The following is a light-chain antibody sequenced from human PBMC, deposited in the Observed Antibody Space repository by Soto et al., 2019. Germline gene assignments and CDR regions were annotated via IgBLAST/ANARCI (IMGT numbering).Light chain of an antibody. J-gene: IGLJ1*01. V-gene: IGLV2-23*01. Sequence: QSVLTQPASVSGSPGQSITISCTGTSSDIGSYNLVSWYQQNPGKAPKLIICEGTKRPSGVSNRFSGSKSGNTASLAISGLQAEDEADYYCCSYAGSGTYVFGSGTKVTVL. CDR2: EGT. CDR3: CSYAGSGTYV. CDR1: SSDIGSYNL.